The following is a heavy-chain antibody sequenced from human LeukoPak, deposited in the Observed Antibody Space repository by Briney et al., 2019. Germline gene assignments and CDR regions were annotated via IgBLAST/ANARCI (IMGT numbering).Heavy chain of an antibody. D-gene: IGHD3-9*01. V-gene: IGHV4-39*01. Sequence: AETLSLTCTVSGDSISNSGYYWGWIRQPPGKGLEWIGSIHYSGSTYYNPPLKSRVTISVDRSKNQFSLRLSSVTAADTAVYYCARPQNYDILTGYSNWGQGTLATVSS. CDR3: ARPQNYDILTGYSN. CDR2: IHYSGST. CDR1: GDSISNSGYY. J-gene: IGHJ1*01.